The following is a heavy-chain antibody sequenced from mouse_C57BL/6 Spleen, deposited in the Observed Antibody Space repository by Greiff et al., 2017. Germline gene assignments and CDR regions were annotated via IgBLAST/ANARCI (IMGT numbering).Heavy chain of an antibody. CDR2: FYPGSGSI. D-gene: IGHD2-4*01. V-gene: IGHV1-62-2*01. CDR3: ARHTRHPHYDSAWFAY. J-gene: IGHJ3*01. CDR1: GYTFTEYT. Sequence: QVQLQQSGAELVKPGASVKLSCKASGYTFTEYTIHWVKQRSGQGLEWIGWFYPGSGSIKYNEKFKDKDTLTADKSSSTVYMALSRLTSEDSAVYFCARHTRHPHYDSAWFAYWGQGTLVTVSA.